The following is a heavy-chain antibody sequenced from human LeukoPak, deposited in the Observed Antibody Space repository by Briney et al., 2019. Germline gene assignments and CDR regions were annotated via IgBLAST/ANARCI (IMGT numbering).Heavy chain of an antibody. V-gene: IGHV4-39*01. CDR2: IFNSGST. Sequence: SQTLSLTCTVSGGSISSSKYYWGWIRQPPGRGLEWIGTIFNSGSTHYNPSLKSRVTISVDTSKNQFSLNLSSVTAADTAVYYCARSYRGGYSPWGQGTLVTVSS. D-gene: IGHD1-26*01. CDR1: GGSISSSKYY. CDR3: ARSYRGGYSP. J-gene: IGHJ5*02.